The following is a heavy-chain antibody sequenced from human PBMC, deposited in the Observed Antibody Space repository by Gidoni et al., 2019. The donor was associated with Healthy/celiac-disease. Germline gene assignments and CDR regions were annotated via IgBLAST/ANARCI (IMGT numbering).Heavy chain of an antibody. CDR2: IYYSGST. V-gene: IGHV4-59*01. D-gene: IGHD3-3*01. J-gene: IGHJ4*02. CDR1: GGSTSSYY. Sequence: QVQLQESGPGLVKPSETLSLTCPVPGGSTSSYYWSWIRQPPGKGLEWIGYIYYSGSTNYNPSLKSRVTISVDTSKNQFSLKLSSVTAADTAVYYCARVWSGYSSVGFDYWGQGTLVTVSS. CDR3: ARVWSGYSSVGFDY.